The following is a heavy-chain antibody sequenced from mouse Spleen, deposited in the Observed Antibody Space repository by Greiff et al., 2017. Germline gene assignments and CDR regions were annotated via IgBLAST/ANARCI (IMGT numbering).Heavy chain of an antibody. CDR3: ARYGLLRAMDY. D-gene: IGHD1-1*01. CDR2: ISSGSSTI. V-gene: IGHV5-17*01. Sequence: EVHLVESGGGLVKPGGSLKLSCAASGFTFSDYGMHWVRQAPEKGLEWVAYISSGSSTIYYADTVKGRFTISRDNAKNTLFLQMTSLRSEDTAMYYCARYGLLRAMDYWGQGTSVTVSS. J-gene: IGHJ4*01. CDR1: GFTFSDYG.